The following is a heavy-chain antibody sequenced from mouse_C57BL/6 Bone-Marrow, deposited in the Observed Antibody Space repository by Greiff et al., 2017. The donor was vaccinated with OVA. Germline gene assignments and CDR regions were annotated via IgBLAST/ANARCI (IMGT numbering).Heavy chain of an antibody. CDR3: AIWDGYYGGFAY. CDR1: GFSLTSYG. Sequence: VQLQQSGPGLVQPSQSLSITCTVSGFSLTSYGVHWVRQSPGKGLEWLGVIWSGGSTDDYAAFISRLSISKDNTKSHVFFKMNSLQADDTDIYYCAIWDGYYGGFAYWGQGTLVTVSA. D-gene: IGHD2-3*01. J-gene: IGHJ3*01. CDR2: IWSGGST. V-gene: IGHV2-2*01.